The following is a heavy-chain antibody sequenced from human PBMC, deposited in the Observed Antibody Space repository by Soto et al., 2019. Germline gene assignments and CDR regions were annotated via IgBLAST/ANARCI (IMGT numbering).Heavy chain of an antibody. D-gene: IGHD1-26*01. Sequence: GESLKISCKGSGYSFTSYWIGWVRQMPGKGLEWMGRIDPSDSYTDYSPSFQGHVTISADKSISTAYLQWSSLKASDTAMYYCARQREGPYSVWGQGTTVTVSS. CDR1: GYSFTSYW. CDR3: ARQREGPYSV. CDR2: IDPSDSYT. V-gene: IGHV5-10-1*01. J-gene: IGHJ6*02.